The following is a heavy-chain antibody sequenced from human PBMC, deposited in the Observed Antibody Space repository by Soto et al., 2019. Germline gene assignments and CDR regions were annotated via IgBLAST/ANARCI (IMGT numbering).Heavy chain of an antibody. V-gene: IGHV3-30*18. CDR2: ISYDGSNK. D-gene: IGHD6-13*01. J-gene: IGHJ1*01. Sequence: PGGSLRLSCAASGFTFSIYGMHWVRHAPGKGLEWVAVISYDGSNKYYADSVKGRFTISRDNSKNTLYLQMNSLRAEDTAVYYCAKDSVYSSSWRYFQHWDQGTLVTVSS. CDR3: AKDSVYSSSWRYFQH. CDR1: GFTFSIYG.